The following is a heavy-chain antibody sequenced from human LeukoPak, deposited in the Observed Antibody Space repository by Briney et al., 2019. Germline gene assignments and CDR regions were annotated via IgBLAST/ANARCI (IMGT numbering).Heavy chain of an antibody. CDR1: GFTVSSNY. J-gene: IGHJ4*02. CDR3: ARDWGYCSSTSCHVFDY. Sequence: GGSLRLSCAASGFTVSSNYMSWVRQAPRKGLEWVSVIYSGDNTDYADSVKGRFTISRDNSKNTLYLQMNSLRAEDTGVYYCARDWGYCSSTSCHVFDYWGQGTLVTVSS. V-gene: IGHV3-53*01. CDR2: IYSGDNT. D-gene: IGHD2-2*01.